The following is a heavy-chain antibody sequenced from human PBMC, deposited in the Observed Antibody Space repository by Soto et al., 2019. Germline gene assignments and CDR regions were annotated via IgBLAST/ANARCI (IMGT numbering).Heavy chain of an antibody. CDR2: ISWNSGSI. J-gene: IGHJ4*02. D-gene: IGHD3-9*01. V-gene: IGHV3-9*01. CDR3: AKDAYYDILTGYNDY. CDR1: GFTFDDYA. Sequence: EVQLVESGGGLVQPGRSLRLSCAASGFTFDDYAMHWVRQAPGKGLEWVSGISWNSGSIGYADSVKGRFTISRDNAKNSLYLQMNSLRAEDTALYYCAKDAYYDILTGYNDYWGQGTLVTVSS.